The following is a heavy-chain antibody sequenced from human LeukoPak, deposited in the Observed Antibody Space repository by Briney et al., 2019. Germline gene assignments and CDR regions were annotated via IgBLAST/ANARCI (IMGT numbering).Heavy chain of an antibody. D-gene: IGHD1-20*01. CDR2: IYYSGST. CDR3: ARVTGTRRSDYYYYVDV. V-gene: IGHV4-59*01. Sequence: SETLSLTCTVSGGSISSYYWSWIRQPPGKGLEWIGYIYYSGSTNYNPSLKSRVTISVDTSKNQFSLKLSSVTAADTAVYYCARVTGTRRSDYYYYVDVWGKGTTVTVSS. J-gene: IGHJ6*03. CDR1: GGSISSYY.